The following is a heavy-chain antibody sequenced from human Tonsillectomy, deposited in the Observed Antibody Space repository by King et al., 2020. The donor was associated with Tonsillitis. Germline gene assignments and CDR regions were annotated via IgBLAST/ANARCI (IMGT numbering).Heavy chain of an antibody. CDR1: GGSFSDYY. J-gene: IGHJ5*02. V-gene: IGHV4-34*01. Sequence: VQLQQWGAGLLKPSETLSLTCAVYGGSFSDYYWSWIRQPPGKGLEWIGEINHSGSTNYNPSLKSRVTISVDTSKNQFSLRLSSVNAADTAVYYCARVSCSSTSCHNWFDPWGQGTLVTVSS. D-gene: IGHD2-2*01. CDR2: INHSGST. CDR3: ARVSCSSTSCHNWFDP.